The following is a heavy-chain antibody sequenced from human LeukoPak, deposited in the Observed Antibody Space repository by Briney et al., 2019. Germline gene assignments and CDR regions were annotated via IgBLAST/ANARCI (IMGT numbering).Heavy chain of an antibody. CDR1: GYTFSGYY. J-gene: IGHJ4*02. CDR3: AKSAQYSSAWFTGSFDY. Sequence: ASVSVSCTASGYTFSGYYMHWVRQAPGQGLEWMGWINPNSGDTHYAQMFQGRVTMTRDTSINTAYMELRRVRSDDTAVYYCAKSAQYSSAWFTGSFDYWGQGTLVTVSS. CDR2: INPNSGDT. V-gene: IGHV1-2*02. D-gene: IGHD6-13*01.